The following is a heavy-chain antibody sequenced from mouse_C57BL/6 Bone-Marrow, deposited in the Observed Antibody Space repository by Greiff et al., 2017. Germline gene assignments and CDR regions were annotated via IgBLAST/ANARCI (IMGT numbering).Heavy chain of an antibody. V-gene: IGHV3-6*01. D-gene: IGHD1-1*01. CDR3: ASSYYGSSYDYFDY. Sequence: VQLQQSGPGLVKPSQSLSLTCSVTGYSITSGYYWNWIRQFPGNKLVWMGYISYDGSNNYNPSLHNRISITRDTSKNQFFLKFNAVTTDDTATYDCASSYYGSSYDYFDYWGQGTTLPVSS. CDR1: GYSITSGYY. CDR2: ISYDGSN. J-gene: IGHJ2*01.